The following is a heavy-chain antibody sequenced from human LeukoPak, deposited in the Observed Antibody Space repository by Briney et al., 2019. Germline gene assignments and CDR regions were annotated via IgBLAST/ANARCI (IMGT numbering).Heavy chain of an antibody. Sequence: GGSLRLSCAASGFIVSENYMSWVRQAPGKGLEWVSTVYSGGLTFYADPVKGRFTISRDNSKNTLYLQMSSLRAEDTAVYYCVRDRWPGLGDFWGQGTTIAVSS. V-gene: IGHV3-66*01. D-gene: IGHD6-19*01. CDR1: GFIVSENY. CDR3: VRDRWPGLGDF. CDR2: VYSGGLT. J-gene: IGHJ6*02.